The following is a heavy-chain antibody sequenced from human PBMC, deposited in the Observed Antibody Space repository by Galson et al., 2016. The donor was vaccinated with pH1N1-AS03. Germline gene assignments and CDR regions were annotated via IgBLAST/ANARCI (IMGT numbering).Heavy chain of an antibody. CDR2: VNTRGDTI. J-gene: IGHJ3*01. Sequence: SLRLSCAASGFTFRSNGMGRVRQARGKGLEWVAFVNTRGDTIHYADSLKGRFTISRDNAKNGLYLQMNSLRAEDSGLYYCVRTWLTNSFDFWGQGTLVTVSS. D-gene: IGHD6-13*01. V-gene: IGHV3-48*03. CDR1: GFTFRSNG. CDR3: VRTWLTNSFDF.